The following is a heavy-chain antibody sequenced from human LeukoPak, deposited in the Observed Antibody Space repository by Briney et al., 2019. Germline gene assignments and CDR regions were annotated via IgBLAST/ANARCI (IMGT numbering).Heavy chain of an antibody. CDR3: ARGYDSSGYSIDY. CDR2: IIPILGIA. J-gene: IGHJ4*02. V-gene: IGHV1-69*04. CDR1: GGTFSSYA. D-gene: IGHD3-22*01. Sequence: ASVKVSCKASGGTFSSYAISWVRQAPGQGLEWMGRIIPILGIANYAQKFQGRVTITAYKSTSTAYMELSSLRSEDTAVYYCARGYDSSGYSIDYWDQGTLVTVSS.